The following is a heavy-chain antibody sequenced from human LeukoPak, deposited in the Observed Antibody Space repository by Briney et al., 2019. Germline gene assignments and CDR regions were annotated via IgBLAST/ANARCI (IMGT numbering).Heavy chain of an antibody. CDR1: GFIFSRYS. V-gene: IGHV3-21*01. Sequence: PGGSLRLSCAASGFIFSRYSMNWVRQAPGKGLEWVSSISSSSSYIYYADSMKGRFTISRDNSKNTLYLQMNSLRAEDTAVYYCARGLTGGDPVWGQGTLVTVSS. D-gene: IGHD7-27*01. J-gene: IGHJ4*02. CDR3: ARGLTGGDPV. CDR2: ISSSSSYI.